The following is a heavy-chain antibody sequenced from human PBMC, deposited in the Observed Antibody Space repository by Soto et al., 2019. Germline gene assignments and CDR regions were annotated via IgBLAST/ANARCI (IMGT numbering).Heavy chain of an antibody. D-gene: IGHD6-13*01. J-gene: IGHJ6*02. V-gene: IGHV7-4-1*01. CDR3: AREYSSSWNNYGMDV. CDR2: INTNTGNP. CDR1: GYTFTSYA. Sequence: AAVKVSCKASGYTFTSYAMNWVRQAPGQGLEWMGWINTNTGNPTYAQGFTGRFVFSLDTSVSTAYLQICSLKAEDTGVYYCAREYSSSWNNYGMDVWGQGTTVTVSS.